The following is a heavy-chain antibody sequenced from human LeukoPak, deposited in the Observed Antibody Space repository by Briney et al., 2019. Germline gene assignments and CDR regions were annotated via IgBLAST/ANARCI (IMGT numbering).Heavy chain of an antibody. CDR1: GFTFRSYG. Sequence: GGSLRLSCAASGFTFRSYGMHWLREAPGKGVVGWAFIWYDGSNKYYADSVKGRFTISRNNSKNTLYLQMNSMRAEDTAVYYCARENYYGSGSTDYWGQGTLVTVSS. J-gene: IGHJ4*02. V-gene: IGHV3-33*01. D-gene: IGHD3-10*01. CDR3: ARENYYGSGSTDY. CDR2: IWYDGSNK.